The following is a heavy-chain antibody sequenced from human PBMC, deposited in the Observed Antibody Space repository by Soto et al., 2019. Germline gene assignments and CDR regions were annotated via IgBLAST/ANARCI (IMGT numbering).Heavy chain of an antibody. J-gene: IGHJ4*02. D-gene: IGHD6-13*01. CDR3: ARDTKVAARQFDF. CDR2: ISTSSTYT. Sequence: GGSLRLSCAASGFSFSDYYMHWIRQAPGKGLEWLSYISTSSTYTNYADSMKGRITISRDNAENSVSLQMNSLRPDDSAVYFCARDTKVAARQFDFWGRGTQVTVSS. V-gene: IGHV3-11*06. CDR1: GFSFSDYY.